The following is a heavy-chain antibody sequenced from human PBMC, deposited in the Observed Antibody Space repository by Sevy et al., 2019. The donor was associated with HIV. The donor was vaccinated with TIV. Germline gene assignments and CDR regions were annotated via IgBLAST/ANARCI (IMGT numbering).Heavy chain of an antibody. D-gene: IGHD3-16*01. J-gene: IGHJ3*02. Sequence: GESLKISCAASVFTFNIYGMQWVRQAPGKGLEWVAFMRKDGINTYYADSVKGRFTISRDNSKNTLYLQMNSLRTEVTALYYCARETTYYDASGPVPGDIWGQGTMVTVSS. CDR1: VFTFNIYG. CDR3: ARETTYYDASGPVPGDI. CDR2: MRKDGINT. V-gene: IGHV3-30*02.